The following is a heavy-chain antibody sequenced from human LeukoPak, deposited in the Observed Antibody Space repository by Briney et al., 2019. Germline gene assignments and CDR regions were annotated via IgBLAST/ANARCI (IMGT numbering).Heavy chain of an antibody. J-gene: IGHJ4*02. Sequence: SGPALVKPTQTLTLTCTFPGFSLSTSGMRVSWIRQPPGKALEWLARIDWDDDKFYSTSLKTRLTISNDTSKNQVVLTMTNMDPVDTATYYCAREYSSSSSLDYWGQGTLVTVSS. D-gene: IGHD6-6*01. CDR2: IDWDDDK. V-gene: IGHV2-70*04. CDR3: AREYSSSSSLDY. CDR1: GFSLSTSGMR.